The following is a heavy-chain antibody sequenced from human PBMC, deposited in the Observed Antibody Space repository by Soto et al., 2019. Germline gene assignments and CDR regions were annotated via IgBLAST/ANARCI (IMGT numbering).Heavy chain of an antibody. D-gene: IGHD3-10*01. CDR3: VLWPPYYFDY. CDR1: GFTFSSYA. Sequence: EVQLLESGGGLVQPGGSLRLSCAASGFTFSSYAMSWVRQAPGKGLEWVSAIGVGGGITYYADSVKGRFTISRDNSKYALYLQLTSLRAEDTGVYYCVLWPPYYFDYWGQGTLVTVS. V-gene: IGHV3-23*01. J-gene: IGHJ4*02. CDR2: IGVGGGIT.